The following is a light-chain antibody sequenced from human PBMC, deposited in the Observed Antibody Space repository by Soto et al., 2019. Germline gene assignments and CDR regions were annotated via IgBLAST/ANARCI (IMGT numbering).Light chain of an antibody. V-gene: IGLV2-14*01. CDR3: SSYTTSSTRV. CDR1: SSDVGGYKF. Sequence: QSVLTQPASVSGSPGQSITISCTGTSSDVGGYKFVSWYQQHPGKAPKLMIYEVSNRPSGVSNRFSGSKSGNTASLTISGLQSEDEADYYCSSYTTSSTRVFGGGTQRTVL. J-gene: IGLJ3*02. CDR2: EVS.